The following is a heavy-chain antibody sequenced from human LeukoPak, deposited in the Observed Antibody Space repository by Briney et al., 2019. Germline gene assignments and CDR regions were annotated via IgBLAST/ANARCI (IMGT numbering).Heavy chain of an antibody. J-gene: IGHJ6*02. CDR3: ARDRTIISSGTHYFYGTHV. Sequence: SETLSLTCTVSGGSISSYHWSWIRQAPGKTLEWIGYISFTGSTNYNPSLRSRVTLSVDTSKNQFSLNLRSVTAADSAVYYCARDRTIISSGTHYFYGTHVWGQGTTVTVSS. CDR1: GGSISSYH. D-gene: IGHD6-6*01. CDR2: ISFTGST. V-gene: IGHV4-59*01.